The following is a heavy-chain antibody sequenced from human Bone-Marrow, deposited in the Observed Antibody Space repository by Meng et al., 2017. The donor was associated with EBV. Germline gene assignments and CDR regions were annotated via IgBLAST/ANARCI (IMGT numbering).Heavy chain of an antibody. CDR3: ASESGRGFTPDY. V-gene: IGHV1-69*01. Sequence: QVQFVQAGAEVKKPGSSVKVSCKASGGSFRSDAISWVRQAPGQGLEWMGGLIPMSDAPHYAQKFQGRVTITADESTSTHYMDLSGLRSEDTAVYYCASESGRGFTPDYWGQGTLVTVPS. J-gene: IGHJ4*02. D-gene: IGHD3-10*01. CDR2: LIPMSDAP. CDR1: GGSFRSDA.